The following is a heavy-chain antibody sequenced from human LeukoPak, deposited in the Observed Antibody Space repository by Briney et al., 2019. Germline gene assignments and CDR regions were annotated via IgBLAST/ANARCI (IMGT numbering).Heavy chain of an antibody. CDR2: ITAGGGNT. D-gene: IGHD2-21*01. CDR3: AKGMYGVGGALDY. Sequence: GGSLRLSRAASGFIFRTYGMNWVRQAPGKGLEYVSGITAGGGNTYYGDSLKGRFTISRDDSKDTLFLQMNSLRVEDTAVYYCAKGMYGVGGALDYWGRGSLVTVSS. V-gene: IGHV3-23*01. CDR1: GFIFRTYG. J-gene: IGHJ4*02.